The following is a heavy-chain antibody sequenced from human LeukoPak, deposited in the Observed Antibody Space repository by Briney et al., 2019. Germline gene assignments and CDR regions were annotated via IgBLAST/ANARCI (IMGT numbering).Heavy chain of an antibody. Sequence: ASVKVSCKASGYTFTSYVINWVRQATGQGLEWMGWMNPNSGNTGYAQKFQGRVTMTRNTSISTAYMELSSLRSEDTAVYYCARGADCSGGSCYFLLDYWGQGTLVTVSS. CDR2: MNPNSGNT. J-gene: IGHJ4*02. CDR3: ARGADCSGGSCYFLLDY. V-gene: IGHV1-8*01. CDR1: GYTFTSYV. D-gene: IGHD2-15*01.